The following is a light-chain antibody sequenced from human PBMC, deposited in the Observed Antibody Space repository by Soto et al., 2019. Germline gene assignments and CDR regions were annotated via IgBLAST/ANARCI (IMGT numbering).Light chain of an antibody. V-gene: IGKV1-39*01. CDR3: QQYGSPPLT. CDR1: QTITNY. CDR2: ATD. J-gene: IGKJ4*01. Sequence: DIQMTQSPSSLSASVGDRVTITCRASQTITNYLNWYQQQSGKAPKLLIYATDTLQSGVPSRFSGSGSGTDFTLTISRLGPEDFAVYYCQQYGSPPLTFGGGTK.